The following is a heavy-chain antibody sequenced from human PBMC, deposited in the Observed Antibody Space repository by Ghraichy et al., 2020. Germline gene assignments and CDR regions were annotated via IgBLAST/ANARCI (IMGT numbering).Heavy chain of an antibody. J-gene: IGHJ4*02. CDR2: ISYDGSNK. Sequence: GGSLRLSCAASGFTFSSYGMHWVRQAPGKGLEWVAVISYDGSNKYYADSLKGRFTISRDNSKNTVYLQMNSLRAGDTAVYYCAKRAMVATEIDYWGQGTLVTVSS. CDR3: AKRAMVATEIDY. CDR1: GFTFSSYG. D-gene: IGHD5-12*01. V-gene: IGHV3-30*18.